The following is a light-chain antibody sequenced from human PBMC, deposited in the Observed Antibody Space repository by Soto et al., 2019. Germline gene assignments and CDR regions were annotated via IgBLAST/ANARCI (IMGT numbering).Light chain of an antibody. CDR3: QQYNNWPPIT. Sequence: ERVITYSKATLSFSPVERATLSCRASQSVSSNLAWYQQKPGQAPRLLIYGASTRATGIPARFSGSGSGTEFTLTISSLQSEDFAVYYCQQYNNWPPITFGQGTRLEI. J-gene: IGKJ5*01. V-gene: IGKV3-15*01. CDR1: QSVSSN. CDR2: GAS.